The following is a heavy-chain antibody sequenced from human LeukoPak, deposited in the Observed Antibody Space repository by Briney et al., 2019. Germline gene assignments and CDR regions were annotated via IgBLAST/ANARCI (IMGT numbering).Heavy chain of an antibody. J-gene: IGHJ3*01. CDR3: ARESGDSSGYDAFDV. D-gene: IGHD3-22*01. CDR2: IYYRGGT. Sequence: SETLSLTCTVSGGSISSYYWSWIRQPPGKGLEWIGYIYYRGGTNYNPSLKSRVTMSLDTSKNQISLMLSSVTAADTAVYYCARESGDSSGYDAFDVWGRGTKVTVSS. CDR1: GGSISSYY. V-gene: IGHV4-59*01.